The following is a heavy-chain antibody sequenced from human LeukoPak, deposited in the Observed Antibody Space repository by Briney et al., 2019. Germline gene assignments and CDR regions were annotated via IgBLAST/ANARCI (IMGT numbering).Heavy chain of an antibody. CDR3: AREDVVLVDAVRYYHYGMDV. CDR1: GYNFISYY. J-gene: IGHJ6*02. CDR2: INYSDGST. D-gene: IGHD2-8*01. V-gene: IGHV1-46*01. Sequence: ASVKVSFKASGYNFISYYMHWVRQAPGQGLEWMGIINYSDGSTRYVQKFQDRVTMTMDTSTSTDYMDLSRLNAEDTAVYYCAREDVVLVDAVRYYHYGMDVWGQGITFTVSS.